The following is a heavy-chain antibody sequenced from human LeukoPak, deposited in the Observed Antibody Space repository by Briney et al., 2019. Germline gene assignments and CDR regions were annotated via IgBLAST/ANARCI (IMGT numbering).Heavy chain of an antibody. D-gene: IGHD6-13*01. V-gene: IGHV1-69*13. CDR2: IIPIFGTA. CDR3: AYSSSWYNQDY. CDR1: GGTFSSYA. Sequence: ASVKVSCKASGGTFSSYAISWVRQAPGQGLEWMGGIIPIFGTANYAQKFQGRVTITADESTSAAYMELSSLRSEDTAVYYCAYSSSWYNQDYWGQGTLVTVSS. J-gene: IGHJ4*02.